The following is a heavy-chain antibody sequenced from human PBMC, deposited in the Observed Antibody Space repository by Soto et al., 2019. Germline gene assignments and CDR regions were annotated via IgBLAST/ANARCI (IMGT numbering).Heavy chain of an antibody. CDR3: ARAVSPLYCSGGSCYYFDY. CDR1: GYTFTSYG. J-gene: IGHJ4*02. Sequence: EASVKVSCKASGYTFTSYGISWVRQAPGQGLEWMGWISAYNGNTNYAQKLQGRVTMTTDTSTSTAYMELRSLRSDDTAVYYCARAVSPLYCSGGSCYYFDYWGQGTLVTVSS. V-gene: IGHV1-18*01. CDR2: ISAYNGNT. D-gene: IGHD2-15*01.